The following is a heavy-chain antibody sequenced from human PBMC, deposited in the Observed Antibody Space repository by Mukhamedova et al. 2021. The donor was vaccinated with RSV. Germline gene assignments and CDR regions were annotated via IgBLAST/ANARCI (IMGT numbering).Heavy chain of an antibody. CDR3: ARQSSSWYA. J-gene: IGHJ5*02. D-gene: IGHD6-13*01. Sequence: WSWIRQPPGKGLEWIGYIHYSGSTNYNPSLKSRVTISVDTSKNQFSLKLSSVTAADTAVYYCARQSSSWYAWGQGTLVTVSS. V-gene: IGHV4-59*08. CDR2: IHYSGST.